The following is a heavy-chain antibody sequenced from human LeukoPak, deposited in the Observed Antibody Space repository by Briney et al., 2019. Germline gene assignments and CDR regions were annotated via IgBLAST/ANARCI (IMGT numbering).Heavy chain of an antibody. D-gene: IGHD4-17*01. CDR1: GFTFSSYE. Sequence: GGSLRFYCAASGFTFSSYEMNWVRQAPGKGLEWVSYISSSGSTIYYADSVKGPFTISRDNAKNSLYLQMNSLRAEDTAVYYCAREFDYGDYMDYWGQGTLVTVSS. CDR3: AREFDYGDYMDY. J-gene: IGHJ4*02. V-gene: IGHV3-48*03. CDR2: ISSSGSTI.